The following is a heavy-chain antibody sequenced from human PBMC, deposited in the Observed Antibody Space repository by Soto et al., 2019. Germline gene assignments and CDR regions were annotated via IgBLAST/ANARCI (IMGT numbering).Heavy chain of an antibody. Sequence: SETLSLTCAVYGESFSGYYWSWIRQPPGKGLEWIGEIHDSGSTNYNPSLKSRLIISVDTSKNQFFLRLSSVTAADTAVYYCVRSYTLMVAALGEWGQGTLVTVSS. CDR2: IHDSGST. CDR3: VRSYTLMVAALGE. J-gene: IGHJ1*01. V-gene: IGHV4-34*01. CDR1: GESFSGYY. D-gene: IGHD3-16*01.